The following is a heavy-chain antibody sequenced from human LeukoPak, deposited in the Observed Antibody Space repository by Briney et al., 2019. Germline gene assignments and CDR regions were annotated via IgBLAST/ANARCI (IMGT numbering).Heavy chain of an antibody. V-gene: IGHV4-30-2*01. J-gene: IGHJ5*02. Sequence: SETLSLTCTVSGGSISSSSYSWSWIRQPPGKGLEWIGYIYHSGSTYYNPSLKSRVTISVDRSKNQFSLKLSSVTAADTAVYYCARNSAAGDWFDPWGQGTLVTVSS. CDR1: GGSISSSSYS. CDR3: ARNSAAGDWFDP. CDR2: IYHSGST. D-gene: IGHD6-13*01.